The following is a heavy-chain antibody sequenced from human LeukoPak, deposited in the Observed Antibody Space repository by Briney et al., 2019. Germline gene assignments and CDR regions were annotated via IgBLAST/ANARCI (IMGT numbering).Heavy chain of an antibody. Sequence: SETLSLTCTVSGGSISSYYWSWFRQPPGKGLEWIGYIYYSGSTNYNPSSKSRVTISVDMSKNQFSLKLSSVTAADTAVYYCARQRETLWFGESKYNWFDPWGQGTLVTVSS. CDR3: ARQRETLWFGESKYNWFDP. CDR2: IYYSGST. CDR1: GGSISSYY. J-gene: IGHJ5*02. V-gene: IGHV4-59*08. D-gene: IGHD3-10*01.